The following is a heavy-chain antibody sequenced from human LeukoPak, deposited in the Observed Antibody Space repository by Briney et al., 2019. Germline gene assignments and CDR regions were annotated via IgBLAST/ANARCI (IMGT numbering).Heavy chain of an antibody. V-gene: IGHV1-18*01. CDR3: ARMGGELLGPWFDY. CDR1: GYTFTSFS. CDR2: ISVYNGNT. J-gene: IGHJ4*02. D-gene: IGHD1-26*01. Sequence: ASVKVSCKASGYTFTSFSITWVRQAPGQGLEWMGWISVYNGNTNYAQKLQGRVTMTTDTSTSPAYMELRSLRSDDTAVYYCARMGGELLGPWFDYWGQGTLVTVSS.